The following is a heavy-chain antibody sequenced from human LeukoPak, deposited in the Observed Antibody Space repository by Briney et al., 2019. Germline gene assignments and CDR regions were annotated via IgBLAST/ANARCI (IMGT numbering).Heavy chain of an antibody. CDR3: ARAFGGSYYDGIDY. D-gene: IGHD1-26*01. CDR1: GFTLSDYR. CDR2: INSDGSST. Sequence: TGGSLRLSCAASGFTLSDYRMHWVRQAPGKGLVWASRINSDGSSTNYADSVKGRFTISRDNAKNTLYLQMNSLRAEDTAVYYCARAFGGSYYDGIDYWGQGTLVTVSS. J-gene: IGHJ4*02. V-gene: IGHV3-74*01.